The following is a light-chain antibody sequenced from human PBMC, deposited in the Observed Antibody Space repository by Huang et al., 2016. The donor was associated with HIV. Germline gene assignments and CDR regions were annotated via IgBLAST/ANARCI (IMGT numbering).Light chain of an antibody. Sequence: DIVLTQSPDSLAVSLGERATIGCKSSQNLLYTSNHANNLPGYQQKPGQQPKVLITWASTRESGVPDRFSGAGSATECPLTISSLRAEDVAVYYCQQYYNTPRTFGQGTKLEIK. CDR3: QQYYNTPRT. CDR1: QNLLYTSNHANN. CDR2: WAS. J-gene: IGKJ2*01. V-gene: IGKV4-1*01.